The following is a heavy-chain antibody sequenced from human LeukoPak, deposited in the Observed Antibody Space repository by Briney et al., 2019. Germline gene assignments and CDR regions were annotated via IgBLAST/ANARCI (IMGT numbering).Heavy chain of an antibody. CDR2: IRYDGSNK. J-gene: IGHJ4*02. CDR1: GFTFSSYG. D-gene: IGHD3-10*01. CDR3: AKDTTGSYSYTHFDY. V-gene: IGHV3-30*02. Sequence: PGGSLRLSCAASGFTFSSYGMHWVRQAPGKGLEWVAFIRYDGSNKYYADSVKGRFTISRDNSKNTLYLQMNSLRAEDTAVYYCAKDTTGSYSYTHFDYWGQGTLVTVSS.